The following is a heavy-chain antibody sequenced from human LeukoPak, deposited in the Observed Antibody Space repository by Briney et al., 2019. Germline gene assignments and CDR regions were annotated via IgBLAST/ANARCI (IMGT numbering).Heavy chain of an antibody. Sequence: SETLSLTCAVYGGSFSGYYWSWIRQPPGKGLEWIGEINHSGSTNYNPSLKSRVTISVDTSKNQFFLKVNSVTAADTAVYHCARGRLDSAMVMVYWGQGTLVTVSS. V-gene: IGHV4-34*01. CDR2: INHSGST. J-gene: IGHJ4*02. CDR1: GGSFSGYY. CDR3: ARGRLDSAMVMVY. D-gene: IGHD5-18*01.